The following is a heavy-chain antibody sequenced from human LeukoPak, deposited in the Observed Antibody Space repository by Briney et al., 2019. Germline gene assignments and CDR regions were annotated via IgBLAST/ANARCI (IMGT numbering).Heavy chain of an antibody. CDR1: GYTFISYD. V-gene: IGHV1-8*01. J-gene: IGHJ3*02. CDR3: ARARTDLESGDLSYAFEI. D-gene: IGHD1-1*01. Sequence: ASVKVSCKASGYTFISYDINWVRQAAGQGLEWMGWMNPNSANTGYAEKFQGRVTMTRDNPMSTAHMELSGLRPEDTAVYYCARARTDLESGDLSYAFEIWGQGTMITVSS. CDR2: MNPNSANT.